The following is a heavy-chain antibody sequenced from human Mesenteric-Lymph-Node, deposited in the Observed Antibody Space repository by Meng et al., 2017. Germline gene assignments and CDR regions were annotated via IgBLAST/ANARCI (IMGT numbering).Heavy chain of an antibody. CDR3: ARDLSTVTTGRSYYYYGMDV. CDR1: GGTFSSYT. CDR2: IIPILGIA. J-gene: IGHJ6*02. V-gene: IGHV1-69*04. D-gene: IGHD4-17*01. Sequence: SVKVSCKASGGTFSSYTISWVRQAPGQGLEWMGRIIPILGIANYAQKFQGRVTITADKSTSTAYMELSSLRSEDTAVYYCARDLSTVTTGRSYYYYGMDVWGQGTTVTVSS.